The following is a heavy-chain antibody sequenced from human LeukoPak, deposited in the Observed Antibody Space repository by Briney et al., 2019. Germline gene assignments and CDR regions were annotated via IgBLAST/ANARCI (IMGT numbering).Heavy chain of an antibody. Sequence: GGSLRLSCAASGFTIDDDAMHWVRQATGKGVEWVSGISWTSGSIGYADSVKGRFTISRDNAKNSLYLQMNSLRAEDTALYYCAKEQGFFDYWGQGTLVTVSS. J-gene: IGHJ4*02. CDR3: AKEQGFFDY. V-gene: IGHV3-9*01. CDR2: ISWTSGSI. CDR1: GFTIDDDA.